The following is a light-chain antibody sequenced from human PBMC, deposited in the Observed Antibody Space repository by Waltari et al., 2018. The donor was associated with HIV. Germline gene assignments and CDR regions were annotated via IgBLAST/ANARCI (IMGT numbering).Light chain of an antibody. CDR3: CSYANSSTSFYV. Sequence: QTVLTQPASVSGSPGQSITISCTGTSSDVGTYNLVSWYQQPPGEAPKLILFEVSERPSGVSRRFSGSKSGNTASLTISGLQAEDEADYYCCSYANSSTSFYVFGSGTKVTVL. J-gene: IGLJ1*01. CDR1: SSDVGTYNL. V-gene: IGLV2-23*02. CDR2: EVS.